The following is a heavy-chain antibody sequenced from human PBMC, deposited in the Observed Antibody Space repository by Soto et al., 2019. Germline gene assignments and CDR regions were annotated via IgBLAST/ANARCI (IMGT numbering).Heavy chain of an antibody. V-gene: IGHV1-69*02. J-gene: IGHJ4*02. Sequence: SVKVSCKASGGTFSSYTISWVRQAPGQGLEWMGRIIPILGIANYAQKFQGRVTITADKSTSTAYMELSSLRSEDTAVYYCARGQNQVYRSVRTDDYWGQGTLVTVSS. CDR3: ARGQNQVYRSVRTDDY. CDR1: GGTFSSYT. D-gene: IGHD6-19*01. CDR2: IIPILGIA.